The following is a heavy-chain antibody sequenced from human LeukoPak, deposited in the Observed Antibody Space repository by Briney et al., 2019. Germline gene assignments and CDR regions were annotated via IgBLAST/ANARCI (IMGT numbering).Heavy chain of an antibody. J-gene: IGHJ6*03. Sequence: ASVKVSCKASGYTFTSFDINWVRQAPGQGLEWMGHLSPKGGDTAYAPKFLGRVTMTRNTSISTAYMELSSLTSEDTAVYYCATEGVGVSSSLYRQQFYMDDWGIGTTVTVSS. CDR3: ATEGVGVSSSLYRQQFYMDD. D-gene: IGHD6-6*01. CDR1: GYTFTSFD. CDR2: LSPKGGDT. V-gene: IGHV1-8*01.